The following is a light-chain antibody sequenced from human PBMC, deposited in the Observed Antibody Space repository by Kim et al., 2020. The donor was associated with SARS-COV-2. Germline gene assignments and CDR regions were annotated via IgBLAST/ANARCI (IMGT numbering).Light chain of an antibody. Sequence: SYELTQPPSVSVSPGQTASITCSGDKLGDKYACWYQQKPGQSPVLVIYQDSKRPSGIPERFSGSNSGNTATLTISGTQAMDEADYYCQAWESSTGVFGGGTKLTVL. J-gene: IGLJ2*01. CDR2: QDS. CDR1: KLGDKY. V-gene: IGLV3-1*01. CDR3: QAWESSTGV.